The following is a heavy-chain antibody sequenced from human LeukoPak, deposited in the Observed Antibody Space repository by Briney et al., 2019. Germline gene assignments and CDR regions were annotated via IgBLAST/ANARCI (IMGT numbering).Heavy chain of an antibody. CDR2: INPNSGGT. D-gene: IGHD6-6*01. V-gene: IGHV1-2*02. Sequence: VKVSFKASGYPFTGYYMHWVRPAPGQGLEWMGWINPNSGGTNYAQKFQGRVTMTRDTSISTAYMELSRLRSDDTAVYYCAREEQLGGDFDYWGQGTLVTVSS. CDR1: GYPFTGYY. CDR3: AREEQLGGDFDY. J-gene: IGHJ4*02.